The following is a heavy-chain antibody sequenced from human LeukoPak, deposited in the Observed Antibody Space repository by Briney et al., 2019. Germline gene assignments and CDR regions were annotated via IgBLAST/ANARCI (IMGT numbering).Heavy chain of an antibody. CDR1: GSTFSNYG. V-gene: IGHV1-18*01. CDR2: IDTNTQNT. D-gene: IGHD3-22*01. J-gene: IGHJ4*02. Sequence: ASVKVSCKTSGSTFSNYGVTWVRHAPGQRFEWMGWIDTNTQNTKYTQTFQGRITLTTDSSRHTAYMELRSLRPDDKAIYYCATSSGDSSAWVDFWGRGTLVIVSP. CDR3: ATSSGDSSAWVDF.